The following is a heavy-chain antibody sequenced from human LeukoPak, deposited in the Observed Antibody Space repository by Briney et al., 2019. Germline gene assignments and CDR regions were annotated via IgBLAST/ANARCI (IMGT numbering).Heavy chain of an antibody. V-gene: IGHV3-53*01. CDR1: EFTVSSNY. CDR3: ARDRVGYDFWSGYGSERVYYGMDV. J-gene: IGHJ6*02. CDR2: IYSGGST. Sequence: PGGSLRLSCAASEFTVSSNYMGWVRQAPGKGLEWVSVIYSGGSTYYADSVKGRFTISRDNSKNTLYLQMNSLRAEDTAVYYCARDRVGYDFWSGYGSERVYYGMDVWGQGTTVTVSS. D-gene: IGHD3-3*01.